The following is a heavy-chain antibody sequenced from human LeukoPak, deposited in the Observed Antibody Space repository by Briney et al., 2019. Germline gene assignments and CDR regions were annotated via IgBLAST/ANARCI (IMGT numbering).Heavy chain of an antibody. CDR3: TTIQFARTMSFDY. V-gene: IGHV3-7*05. CDR2: IQEDGSEK. D-gene: IGHD5-24*01. J-gene: IGHJ4*02. CDR1: GFTFSSFW. Sequence: ETGGSLRLSCAASGFTFSSFWMTWVRQAPGKGLEWVASIQEDGSEKYCVASVKGRFTISRDNARDSLYLQINSLKTEDSAIYYCTTIQFARTMSFDYWGQGALVAVSS.